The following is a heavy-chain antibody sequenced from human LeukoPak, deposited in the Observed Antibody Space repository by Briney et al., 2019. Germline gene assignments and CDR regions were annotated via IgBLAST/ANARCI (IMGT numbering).Heavy chain of an antibody. J-gene: IGHJ4*02. CDR3: ARGLASGYPPIPFDY. Sequence: SSETLSLTCAVYGGSFSGYYWTWIRQPPGKGLEWIGEIIDTGSTKYNSSLKSRVTISADTSKNQFSLSLDSVTAADTAVYYCARGLASGYPPIPFDYWGQGTLVTVSS. D-gene: IGHD3-3*01. V-gene: IGHV4-34*12. CDR1: GGSFSGYY. CDR2: IIDTGST.